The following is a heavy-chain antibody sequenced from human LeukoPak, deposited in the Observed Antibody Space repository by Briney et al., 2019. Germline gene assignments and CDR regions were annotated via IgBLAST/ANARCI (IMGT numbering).Heavy chain of an antibody. CDR3: ARDAAGYDP. CDR2: IKEDVTKK. Sequence: PGGSLRLSCAASGFTFNTFWMSWVRETPGTGLDWVANIKEDVTKKYYVHSVKGRFTISRDNDENSLYLQMNSLRAEDTAVYYCARDAAGYDPWGQGTLVTVSS. V-gene: IGHV3-7*01. CDR1: GFTFNTFW. D-gene: IGHD6-13*01. J-gene: IGHJ5*02.